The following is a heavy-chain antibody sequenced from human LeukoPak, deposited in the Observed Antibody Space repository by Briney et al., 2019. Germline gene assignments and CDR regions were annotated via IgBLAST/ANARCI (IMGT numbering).Heavy chain of an antibody. CDR2: INPSGGST. V-gene: IGHV1-46*01. CDR3: ARDGGIAAAGTINYYYYMDV. Sequence: ASVKVSCKASGYTFTSDYMHWVRQAPGQGLDWMGIINPSGGSTSYAQKFQGRVTMTRYMSTSTVYMELSSLRSEDTAVYYCARDGGIAAAGTINYYYYMDVWGKGTTVTVSS. CDR1: GYTFTSDY. J-gene: IGHJ6*03. D-gene: IGHD6-13*01.